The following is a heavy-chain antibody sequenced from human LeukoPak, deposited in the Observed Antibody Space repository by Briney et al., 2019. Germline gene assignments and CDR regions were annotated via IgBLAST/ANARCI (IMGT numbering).Heavy chain of an antibody. J-gene: IGHJ6*03. CDR3: ARDYYYYMDV. Sequence: SETLSLTCTVSGGSIGSGSYYWSWIRQPAGKGLEWIGRIYTSGSTNYNPSLKSRVTISVDTSKNQFSLKLSSVTAADTAVYYCARDYYYYMDVWGKGTTVTISS. CDR2: IYTSGST. V-gene: IGHV4-61*02. CDR1: GGSIGSGSYY.